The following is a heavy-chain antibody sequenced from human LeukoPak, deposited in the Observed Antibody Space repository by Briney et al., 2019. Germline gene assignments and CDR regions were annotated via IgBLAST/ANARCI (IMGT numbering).Heavy chain of an antibody. CDR2: ISPNSGGT. CDR1: GYTFTGYY. D-gene: IGHD6-13*01. J-gene: IGHJ5*02. V-gene: IGHV1-2*06. CDR3: ARGLVLVPIYNWFDP. Sequence: ASVKVSCKASGYTFTGYYMHWVRQAPGQGLEWMGRISPNSGGTNYAQKFQGRVTMTRDTSISTAYMELSRLRSDDTAVYYRARGLVLVPIYNWFDPWGQGTLVTVSS.